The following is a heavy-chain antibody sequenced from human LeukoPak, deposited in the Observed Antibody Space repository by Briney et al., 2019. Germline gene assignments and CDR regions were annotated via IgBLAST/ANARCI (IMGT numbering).Heavy chain of an antibody. J-gene: IGHJ4*02. CDR3: ARAKGVLRFLEWLFLIDY. CDR2: ISAYNGNT. CDR1: GYTFTSYG. D-gene: IGHD3-3*01. V-gene: IGHV1-18*01. Sequence: AASVKVSCKASGYTFTSYGISWVRQAPGQGLEWMGWISAYNGNTNYAQKLQGRVTMTTDTSTSTAYMELRSLRSDGTAVYYCARAKGVLRFLEWLFLIDYWGQGTLVTVSS.